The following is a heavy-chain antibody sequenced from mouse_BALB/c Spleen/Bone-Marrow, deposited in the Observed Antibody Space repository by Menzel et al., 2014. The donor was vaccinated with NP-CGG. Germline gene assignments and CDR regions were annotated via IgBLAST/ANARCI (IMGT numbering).Heavy chain of an antibody. Sequence: VQRVESGPGLVAPSQSLSITCTVSGFSSSRYSIHWISQPPGNGLKWLGMIWGGGSTDYNSALKSRLSISKDNSKSQVFLKMNSLQTDDTAIYYCARNLRDPFAYWGQGTLVTVSA. CDR1: GFSSSRYS. CDR3: ARNLRDPFAY. V-gene: IGHV2-6-4*01. CDR2: IWGGGST. J-gene: IGHJ3*01.